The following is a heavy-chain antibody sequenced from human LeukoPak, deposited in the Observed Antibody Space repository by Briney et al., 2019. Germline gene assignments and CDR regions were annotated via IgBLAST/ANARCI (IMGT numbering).Heavy chain of an antibody. J-gene: IGHJ4*02. CDR2: FNHSGTA. V-gene: IGHV4-59*01. Sequence: SETLSLTCTVSGGPISSYFWSWIRQSPGKGLEWIGYFNHSGTANHNPSLNSRVTISLDTSKNQFSLELRSVTAADTAVYYCARAGFYNDERTYQGHFASWGQGSLVTVSP. CDR1: GGPISSYF. CDR3: ARAGFYNDERTYQGHFAS. D-gene: IGHD3-22*01.